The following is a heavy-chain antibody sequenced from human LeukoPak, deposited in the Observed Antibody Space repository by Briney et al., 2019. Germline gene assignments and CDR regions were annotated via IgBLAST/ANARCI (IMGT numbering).Heavy chain of an antibody. Sequence: ASVKVSCKASGYTFTSYAMHWVRQAPGQRLEWMGWINAGNGNTKYSQKLQGRVTITRDTSASTAYMELSSLRSEDTAVYYCARDMGFGELLTIYYYYGMDVWGQGTTVTVSS. D-gene: IGHD3-10*01. J-gene: IGHJ6*02. V-gene: IGHV1-3*01. CDR2: INAGNGNT. CDR1: GYTFTSYA. CDR3: ARDMGFGELLTIYYYYGMDV.